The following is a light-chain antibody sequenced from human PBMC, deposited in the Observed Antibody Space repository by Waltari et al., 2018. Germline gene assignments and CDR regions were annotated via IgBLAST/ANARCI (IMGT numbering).Light chain of an antibody. CDR3: GTNIYWV. Sequence: QSALTQPRSVSGSPGQSVTISCTGTTSDFGSYNYVSWYQQHPDTAPKLIIYDINKRPSGVPDRVSGSKSANTASLTISGLQAEDDADYYCGTNIYWVFGGGTKLTVL. CDR2: DIN. CDR1: TSDFGSYNY. V-gene: IGLV2-11*01. J-gene: IGLJ3*02.